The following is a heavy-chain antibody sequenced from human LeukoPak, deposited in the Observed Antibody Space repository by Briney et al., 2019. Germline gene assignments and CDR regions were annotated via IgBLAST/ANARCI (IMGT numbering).Heavy chain of an antibody. D-gene: IGHD6-13*01. Sequence: SETLSLTCTVSGGSISSSSSYWDWLRQPPGKGLEWIGNIYYSGSTNDNPSLRSRVIVSVDTSKNQFSLKLSSVTAADTAVYYCARGGYTSSFDYWGQGTLVTVSS. CDR1: GGSISSSSSY. CDR2: IYYSGST. V-gene: IGHV4-39*07. CDR3: ARGGYTSSFDY. J-gene: IGHJ4*02.